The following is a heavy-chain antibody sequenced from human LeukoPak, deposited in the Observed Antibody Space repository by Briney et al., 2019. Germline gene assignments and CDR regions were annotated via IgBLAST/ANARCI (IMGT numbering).Heavy chain of an antibody. Sequence: GGSLRLSCAASGFTFSSYAMSWVRQAPGKGLEWVSAIIGSGGSTYYADSVKGRFTISRDNPKNSLFLQMNSLRAEDTAVYYCARVLRYCSGGNCYSGGLGYMDVWGKGTTVTISS. CDR1: GFTFSSYA. CDR2: IIGSGGST. J-gene: IGHJ6*03. D-gene: IGHD2-15*01. CDR3: ARVLRYCSGGNCYSGGLGYMDV. V-gene: IGHV3-23*01.